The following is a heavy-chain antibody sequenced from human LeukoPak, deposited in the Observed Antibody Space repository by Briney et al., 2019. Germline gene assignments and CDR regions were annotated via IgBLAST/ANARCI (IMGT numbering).Heavy chain of an antibody. J-gene: IGHJ4*02. Sequence: GFLKLFCCTSWITLSNLSNNLVRQAPREGLELVSAISGSGSGTYYADSVKGRFTISRDNSKNTLYLQMNSLRAEDTALYYCAKDSRGYMTPIEYWGQGTLVTVSS. CDR2: ISGSGSGT. V-gene: IGHV3-23*01. D-gene: IGHD3-22*01. CDR3: AKDSRGYMTPIEY. CDR1: WITLSNLS.